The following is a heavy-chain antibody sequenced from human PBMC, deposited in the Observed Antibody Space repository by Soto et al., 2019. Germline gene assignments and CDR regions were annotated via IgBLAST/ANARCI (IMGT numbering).Heavy chain of an antibody. CDR1: GFTFSSYA. D-gene: IGHD5-18*01. CDR3: ANHDIQLWLTLAAFDI. V-gene: IGHV3-23*01. CDR2: ISGSGGST. Sequence: EVQLLESGGGLVQHGGSLRLSCAASGFTFSSYAMSWVRQAPGKGLEWVSAISGSGGSTYYADSVKGRFTISRDNSKNTLYLQMNSLRAEDTAVYYCANHDIQLWLTLAAFDIWGQGTLVTVSS. J-gene: IGHJ3*02.